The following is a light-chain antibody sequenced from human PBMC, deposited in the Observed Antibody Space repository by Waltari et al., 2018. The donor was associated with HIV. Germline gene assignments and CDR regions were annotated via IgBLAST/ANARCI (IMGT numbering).Light chain of an antibody. J-gene: IGLJ1*01. V-gene: IGLV3-21*02. CDR2: DDS. Sequence: SYVLTQPPSVSVAPGQTARITCGGNTIGSKSVNWSQQKPGQAPVLVVYDDSDRPSGIPERFSGSNSGNTATLTISRVEAGDEADYYCQVWDSSSDPLYVFGTGTKVTVL. CDR1: TIGSKS. CDR3: QVWDSSSDPLYV.